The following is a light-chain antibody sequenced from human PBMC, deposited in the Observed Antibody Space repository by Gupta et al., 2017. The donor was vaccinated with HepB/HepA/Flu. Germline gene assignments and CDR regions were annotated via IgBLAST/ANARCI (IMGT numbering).Light chain of an antibody. Sequence: ETVMTQSPATLSVSPGERATLSCRASQSVSSNLAWYQQKPGQAPRLLIYGASTRATGIPARFSGSGSGTEFTLTIRSLQSEDFAVYYGQQYYKWPLYTFGQGTKMEIK. CDR2: GAS. J-gene: IGKJ2*01. CDR3: QQYYKWPLYT. V-gene: IGKV3-15*01. CDR1: QSVSSN.